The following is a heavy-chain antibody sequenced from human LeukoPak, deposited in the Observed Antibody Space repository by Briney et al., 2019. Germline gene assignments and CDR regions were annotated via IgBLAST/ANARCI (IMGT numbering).Heavy chain of an antibody. D-gene: IGHD5-24*01. V-gene: IGHV3-23*01. J-gene: IGHJ4*02. Sequence: GGSLRLSCVASGFTLEKYVMNWVRQAPGKGLEWLATIYGSGVSISYADSVKGRFTISRDNSNNTLYLQMNSLRAEDTAMYFCAKDLGRELPAEAYWGQGILVTVSS. CDR3: AKDLGRELPAEAY. CDR2: IYGSGVSI. CDR1: GFTLEKYV.